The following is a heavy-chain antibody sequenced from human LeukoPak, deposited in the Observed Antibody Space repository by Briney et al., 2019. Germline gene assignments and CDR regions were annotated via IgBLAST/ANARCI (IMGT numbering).Heavy chain of an antibody. CDR1: GGSVSSNSDY. J-gene: IGHJ4*02. CDR3: ARDPPGSGVNVDY. D-gene: IGHD3-10*01. Sequence: PSETLSLTCTVSGGSVSSNSDYWSWIRQPPGKGLEWIGYIYHSGPTNYNPSLKSRVSISIDTSKNEFSLKLNSVTAADTAVYYCARDPPGSGVNVDYWVQGTLVTVSS. V-gene: IGHV4-61*01. CDR2: IYHSGPT.